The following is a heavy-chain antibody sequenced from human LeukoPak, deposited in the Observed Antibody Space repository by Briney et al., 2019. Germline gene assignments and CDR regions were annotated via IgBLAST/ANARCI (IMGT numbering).Heavy chain of an antibody. CDR3: ARGRDSSGWYVYYFDY. D-gene: IGHD6-19*01. CDR1: GGSFSGYY. J-gene: IGHJ4*02. V-gene: IGHV4-34*01. CDR2: INHSGST. Sequence: SETLSLICAVYGGSFSGYYWSWIRQPPGKGLEWIGEINHSGSTNYNPSLKSRVTISVDTSKNQFSLKLSSVTAADTAVYYCARGRDSSGWYVYYFDYWGQGTLVTVSS.